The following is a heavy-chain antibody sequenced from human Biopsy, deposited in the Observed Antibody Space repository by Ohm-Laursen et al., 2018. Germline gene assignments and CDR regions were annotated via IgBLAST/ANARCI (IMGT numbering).Heavy chain of an antibody. CDR3: AKPADSYGSEFYFDY. V-gene: IGHV3-23*01. CDR1: GFTFSSYA. J-gene: IGHJ4*02. Sequence: SLGLSCTASGFTFSSYAMTWVRQAPGKGLEWVLVINTSGGSTHYAVSVKGRFTISRDNSKNTLYLRMNSLRAEDTTVYYCAKPADSYGSEFYFDYWGQGTLVTVSS. D-gene: IGHD4-17*01. CDR2: INTSGGST.